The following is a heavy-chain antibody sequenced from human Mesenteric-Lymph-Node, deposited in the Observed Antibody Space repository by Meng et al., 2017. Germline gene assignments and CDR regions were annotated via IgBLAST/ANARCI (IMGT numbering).Heavy chain of an antibody. CDR1: GYSFSSYG. CDR3: ARGRVATIKDYYYGMDV. V-gene: IGHV3-33*01. CDR2: IWYDGSKT. D-gene: IGHD5-12*01. J-gene: IGHJ6*02. Sequence: GESLKISCAGSGYSFSSYGMHWVRQAPGEGLDWVAVIWYDGSKTYYADSVKGRFTISRDDSNNILYLQMSNLRAEDTAVYYCARGRVATIKDYYYGMDVWGQGTTVTVSS.